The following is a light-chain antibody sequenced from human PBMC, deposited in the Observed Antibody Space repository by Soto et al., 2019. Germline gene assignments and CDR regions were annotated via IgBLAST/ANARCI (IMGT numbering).Light chain of an antibody. J-gene: IGKJ1*01. CDR1: QSVSRS. V-gene: IGKV3-15*01. Sequence: EVVMTQSPDNLSVSPVEIANPSCRASQSVSRSLAWYQQKLGQAPRLLIYSASSRDTGISARFSGSGSGTEFTLTICSLQSEDFASYYCQHYNNWAPTFVQGTKVDIK. CDR2: SAS. CDR3: QHYNNWAPT.